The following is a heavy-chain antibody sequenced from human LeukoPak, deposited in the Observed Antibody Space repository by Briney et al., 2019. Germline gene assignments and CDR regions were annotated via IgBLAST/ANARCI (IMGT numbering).Heavy chain of an antibody. CDR2: MNPNSGNT. CDR1: GYTFTSYD. D-gene: IGHD3-16*01. Sequence: ASVKVSCKASGYTFTSYDINWVRQATGQGLEWMGWMNPNSGNTGYAQKFQGRVTMTRNTSISTAYMELSSLRSEDTAVYYCARHGGSLTGSDYWGQGTLVTVSS. V-gene: IGHV1-8*01. CDR3: ARHGGSLTGSDY. J-gene: IGHJ4*02.